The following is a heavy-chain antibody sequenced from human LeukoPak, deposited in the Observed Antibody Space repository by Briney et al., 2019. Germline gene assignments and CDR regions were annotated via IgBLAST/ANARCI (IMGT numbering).Heavy chain of an antibody. D-gene: IGHD5-24*01. CDR3: ARRWLQSWAFDI. J-gene: IGHJ3*02. Sequence: PGGSLRLSCAASGFTFSSYAMSWVRQAPGKGLEWVSVISGSGGSTYYADSVKGRFTISRDNAKKLLYLHMNSLRAEDTAVYYCARRWLQSWAFDIWGQGTMVTVSS. V-gene: IGHV3-23*01. CDR1: GFTFSSYA. CDR2: ISGSGGST.